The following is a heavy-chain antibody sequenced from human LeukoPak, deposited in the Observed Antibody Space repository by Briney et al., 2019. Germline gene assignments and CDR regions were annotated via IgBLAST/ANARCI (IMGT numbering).Heavy chain of an antibody. CDR1: GYTLTESS. Sequence: GASVKVSCKVSGYTLTESSMHWVRQAPGKGLEWMGGFDPEDGETIYAQKFQGRVTMTEDTSTDTAYMELSSLRSEDTAVYYCATGMHYYYGMDVWGQGTTVTVSS. J-gene: IGHJ6*02. CDR2: FDPEDGET. V-gene: IGHV1-24*01. CDR3: ATGMHYYYGMDV.